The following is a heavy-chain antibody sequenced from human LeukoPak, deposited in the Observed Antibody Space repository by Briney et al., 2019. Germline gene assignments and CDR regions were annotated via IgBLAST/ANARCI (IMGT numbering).Heavy chain of an antibody. J-gene: IGHJ4*02. CDR1: GGSFSGDY. CDR3: AKGYGYGYNY. CDR2: INHGGST. Sequence: SETLSLTCGVYGGSFSGDYWSWIRQSPAKGLEWIGEINHGGSTNYNPSLKSRVTISIDTTNNQVSLKLRSVTAADTAAYYCAKGYGYGYNYWGQGTLVTASS. V-gene: IGHV4-34*01. D-gene: IGHD5-18*01.